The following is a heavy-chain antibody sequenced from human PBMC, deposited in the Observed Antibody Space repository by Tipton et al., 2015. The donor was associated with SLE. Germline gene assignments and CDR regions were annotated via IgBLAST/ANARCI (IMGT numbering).Heavy chain of an antibody. Sequence: TLSLTCTVSGVSIGSASYYWNWIRQPAGKGLEWIGRAYTTGSPYYNPSLESRVAISMDTSKNQFSLKLTAVTAADTAVYYCARQRLRLLSPLDAWGQGTTVTVS. V-gene: IGHV4-61*02. D-gene: IGHD3-10*01. CDR3: ARQRLRLLSPLDA. CDR2: AYTTGSP. J-gene: IGHJ6*02. CDR1: GVSIGSASYY.